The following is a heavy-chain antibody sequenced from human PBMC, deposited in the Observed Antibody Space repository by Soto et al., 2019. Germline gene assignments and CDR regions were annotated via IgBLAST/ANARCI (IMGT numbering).Heavy chain of an antibody. CDR1: GGTFSSYA. CDR3: ASSPYSSLDAYLDY. V-gene: IGHV1-69*13. J-gene: IGHJ4*02. D-gene: IGHD6-13*01. CDR2: IIPIFGTA. Sequence: SVKVSCKASGGTFSSYAISWLRQAPGQGLEWMGGIIPIFGTANYAQKFQGRVTITADESTSTAYMELSSLRSEDTAVYYCASSPYSSLDAYLDYWGQGTLVTVSS.